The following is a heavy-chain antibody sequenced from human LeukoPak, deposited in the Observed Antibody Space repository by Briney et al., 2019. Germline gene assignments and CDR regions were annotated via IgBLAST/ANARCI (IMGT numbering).Heavy chain of an antibody. D-gene: IGHD1-26*01. CDR2: INPNSGGT. CDR1: GYTFTGYY. CDR3: ARVPIPPPTGSRLTSGRYYFDY. Sequence: GASVKVCCKASGYTFTGYYMHWVRQAPGQGLEWVGRINPNSGGTNYAQKFQGRVTMTRDTSISAAYMELSRLRSDDTAVYYCARVPIPPPTGSRLTSGRYYFDYWGQGTLVTVSS. V-gene: IGHV1-2*06. J-gene: IGHJ4*02.